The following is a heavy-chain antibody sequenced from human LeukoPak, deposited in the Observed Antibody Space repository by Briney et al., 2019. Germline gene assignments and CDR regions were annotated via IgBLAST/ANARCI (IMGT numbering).Heavy chain of an antibody. J-gene: IGHJ4*02. CDR2: IWYDGSNK. Sequence: GRSLRLSCAASGFTFSSYGMHWVRQAPGKGLEWVAVIWYDGSNKYYADSVKGRFTISRDNSKNTLYLQMNSLRAEDTAVYYCARDLGSLGSSGSYYAEEYWGQGILVTVSS. D-gene: IGHD1-26*01. V-gene: IGHV3-33*01. CDR3: ARDLGSLGSSGSYYAEEY. CDR1: GFTFSSYG.